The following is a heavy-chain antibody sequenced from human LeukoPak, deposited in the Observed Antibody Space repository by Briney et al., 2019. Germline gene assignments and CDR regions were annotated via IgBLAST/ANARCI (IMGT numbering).Heavy chain of an antibody. CDR3: ARPSHTVRGVNFDY. J-gene: IGHJ4*02. Sequence: SETLSLTCTVSGGSISSSSYYWGWIRQPPGKGLEWIGSIYYSGSTYYNPSLKSRVTISVDTSKNQFSLKLSSVTAADTAVYYCARPSHTVRGVNFDYWGQGTLVTVSS. D-gene: IGHD3-10*01. CDR2: IYYSGST. V-gene: IGHV4-39*01. CDR1: GGSISSSSYY.